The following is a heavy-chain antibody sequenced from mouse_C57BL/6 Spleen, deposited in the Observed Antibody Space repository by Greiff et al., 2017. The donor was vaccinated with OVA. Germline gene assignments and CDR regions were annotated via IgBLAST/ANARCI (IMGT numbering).Heavy chain of an antibody. CDR1: GYTFTDYY. V-gene: IGHV1-26*01. J-gene: IGHJ2*01. CDR3: ATPNWDGFDY. Sequence: VQLQQSGPELVKPGASVKISCKASGYTFTDYYMNWVKQSHGKSLEWIGDINPNNGGTSYNQKFKGKATLTVDKSSSTAYMELRSLTSEDSAVYYCATPNWDGFDYWGQGTTLTVSS. CDR2: INPNNGGT. D-gene: IGHD4-1*01.